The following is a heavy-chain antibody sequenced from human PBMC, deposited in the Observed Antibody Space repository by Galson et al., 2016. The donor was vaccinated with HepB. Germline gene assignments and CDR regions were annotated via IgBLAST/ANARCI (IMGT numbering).Heavy chain of an antibody. CDR3: ARARYSSVAHPGYYFDD. CDR1: GFTFSSYG. J-gene: IGHJ4*02. Sequence: SLRLSCAASGFTFSSYGMNWVRQAPGRGLEWIAYIGGHTSSTFYADSVKGRFTISRDNAKNSLSLHMSGLRAEDTAVYYCARARYSSVAHPGYYFDDWGQGTLVPVSS. D-gene: IGHD6-19*01. CDR2: IGGHTSST. V-gene: IGHV3-48*01.